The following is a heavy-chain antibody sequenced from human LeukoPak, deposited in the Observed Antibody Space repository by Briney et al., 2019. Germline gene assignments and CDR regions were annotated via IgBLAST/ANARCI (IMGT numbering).Heavy chain of an antibody. V-gene: IGHV1-69*01. D-gene: IGHD5-18*01. J-gene: IGHJ4*02. CDR2: IIPIFGTA. CDR3: ARDRGGVDTAMVIDY. Sequence: GSSVKVSCKASGGTFSSYAISWVRQAPGQGLEWMGGIIPIFGTANYAQKFQGRVTITADESTSTAYMELSSLRSEDTAVYYCARDRGGVDTAMVIDYWGQGTLVTVPS. CDR1: GGTFSSYA.